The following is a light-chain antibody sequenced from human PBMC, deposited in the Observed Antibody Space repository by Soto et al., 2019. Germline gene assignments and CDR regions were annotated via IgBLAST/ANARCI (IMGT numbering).Light chain of an antibody. CDR1: QDISTY. J-gene: IGKJ5*01. Sequence: DIQMTQFPSSLSASVGDRVTITCQASQDISTYLNWYQQKPGKAPELLIYDASNLETGVPSRFSGSGSGTEFTFAISRLPTDDIATYYCQQFEGFPRAIIFGQVTRLYLK. CDR3: QQFEGFPRAII. V-gene: IGKV1-33*01. CDR2: DAS.